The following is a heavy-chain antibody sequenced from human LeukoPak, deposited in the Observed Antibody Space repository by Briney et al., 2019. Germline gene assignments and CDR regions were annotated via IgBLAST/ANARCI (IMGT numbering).Heavy chain of an antibody. CDR3: ASGGAAAVGDYYYYMDV. J-gene: IGHJ6*03. Sequence: ASVKVSCKASGGTFSSYAISWVRQAPGQGLEWMGGIIPIFGTANYAQKFQGRVTITADESTSTAYMELSSLRSEDTAVYYCASGGAAAVGDYYYYMDVWGEGTTVTVSS. CDR1: GGTFSSYA. D-gene: IGHD6-13*01. CDR2: IIPIFGTA. V-gene: IGHV1-69*13.